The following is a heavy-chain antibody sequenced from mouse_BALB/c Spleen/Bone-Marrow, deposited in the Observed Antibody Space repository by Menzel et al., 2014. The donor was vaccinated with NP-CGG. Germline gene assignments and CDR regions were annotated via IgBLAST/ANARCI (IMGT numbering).Heavy chain of an antibody. CDR3: ANYDYGWYFDV. V-gene: IGHV14-3*02. Sequence: VQLQQSGAELVKPGASVKLSCTASGFNIKDTYMHWVKQRPEQGLEWIGRIDPANGNTKYDPKFQGKATITADTSSNTAYLLLSSLTSEDTAVYYCANYDYGWYFDVWGAGTTVTVSS. CDR1: GFNIKDTY. D-gene: IGHD2-4*01. J-gene: IGHJ1*01. CDR2: IDPANGNT.